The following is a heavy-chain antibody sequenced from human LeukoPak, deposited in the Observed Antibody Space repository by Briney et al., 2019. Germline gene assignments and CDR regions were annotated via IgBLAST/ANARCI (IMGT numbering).Heavy chain of an antibody. D-gene: IGHD1-26*01. V-gene: IGHV3-48*01. CDR2: ISAGGQSI. Sequence: GGSLRLSCAAAGFTFSQYNMNWVRQAPGKRLEWLSFISAGGQSIHYADSVKGRFTISRDNAKNSLSLQMNSLRAEDTAVYYCAKALGWGQGTLVTVSS. J-gene: IGHJ4*02. CDR3: AKALG. CDR1: GFTFSQYN.